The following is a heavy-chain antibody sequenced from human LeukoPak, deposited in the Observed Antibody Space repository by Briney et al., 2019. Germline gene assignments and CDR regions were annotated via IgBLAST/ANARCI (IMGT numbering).Heavy chain of an antibody. J-gene: IGHJ4*02. CDR2: IIPIFGTA. D-gene: IGHD3-3*01. CDR1: GGTFSSYA. V-gene: IGHV1-69*05. CDR3: ARGYYDFGYFDY. Sequence: SVKVSCRASGGTFSSYAISWVRQAPGQGLEWMGRIIPIFGTANYAQKFQGRVTITTDESTSTAYMELSSLRSEDTAVYYCARGYYDFGYFDYWGQGTLVTVSS.